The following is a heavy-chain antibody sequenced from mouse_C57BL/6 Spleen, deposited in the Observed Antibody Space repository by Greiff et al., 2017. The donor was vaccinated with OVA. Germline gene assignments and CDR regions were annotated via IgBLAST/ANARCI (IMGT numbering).Heavy chain of an antibody. D-gene: IGHD1-1*01. CDR1: GYTFTTYP. CDR2: FHPYNDDT. Sequence: VKLMESGAELVKPGASVKMSCKASGYTFTTYPIEWMKQNHGKSLEWIGNFHPYNDDTKYNEKFKGKATLTVEKSSSTVYLELSRLTSDDSAVYYCARPDYYGSSYTFAYWGQGTLVTVSA. V-gene: IGHV1-47*01. CDR3: ARPDYYGSSYTFAY. J-gene: IGHJ3*01.